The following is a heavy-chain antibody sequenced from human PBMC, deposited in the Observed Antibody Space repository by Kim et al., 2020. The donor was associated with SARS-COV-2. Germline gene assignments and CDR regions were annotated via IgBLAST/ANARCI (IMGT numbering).Heavy chain of an antibody. D-gene: IGHD2-15*01. CDR2: ISGSGGST. CDR1: GFTFSSYA. J-gene: IGHJ1*01. Sequence: GGSLRLSCAASGFTFSSYAMSWVRQAPGKGLEWVSAISGSGGSTYYADSVKGRFTISRDNSKNTLYLQMNSLRAEDTAVYYCAKDLRGCSGGSCYHAEYFQHWGQGTLVTVSS. CDR3: AKDLRGCSGGSCYHAEYFQH. V-gene: IGHV3-23*01.